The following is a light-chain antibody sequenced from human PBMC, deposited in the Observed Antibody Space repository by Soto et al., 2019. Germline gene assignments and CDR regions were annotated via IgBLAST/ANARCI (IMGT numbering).Light chain of an antibody. CDR3: QQRSDWPWT. Sequence: EIVLTQSPATLSLSPGERGTLSCRASESVTDYLAWYQQKPGQAPRLLVYDVSYRAAGIPTRFSGGGSGTDFTLTISNVEPEDFAVYYCQQRSDWPWTFRQGTKVDIK. J-gene: IGKJ1*01. V-gene: IGKV3-11*01. CDR1: ESVTDY. CDR2: DVS.